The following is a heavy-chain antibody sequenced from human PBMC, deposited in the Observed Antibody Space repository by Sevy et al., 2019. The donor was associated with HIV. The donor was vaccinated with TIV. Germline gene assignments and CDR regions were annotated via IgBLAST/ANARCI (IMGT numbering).Heavy chain of an antibody. J-gene: IGHJ3*02. Sequence: GGFLRLSCAASGFTFSSNWMSWVRQAPGKGLEWVANIKQDGSEIYYVDSVKGRFTISRDNAKNSLYLQMSSLRAEDTAVYHCARERGISFTLGSTTGAFDIWGQGTLVTVSS. D-gene: IGHD1-26*01. CDR1: GFTFSSNW. V-gene: IGHV3-7*01. CDR2: IKQDGSEI. CDR3: ARERGISFTLGSTTGAFDI.